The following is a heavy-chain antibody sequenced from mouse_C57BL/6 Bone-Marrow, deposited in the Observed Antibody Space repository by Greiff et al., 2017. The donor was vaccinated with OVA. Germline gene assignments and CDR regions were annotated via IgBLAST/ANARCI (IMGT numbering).Heavy chain of an antibody. V-gene: IGHV1-82*01. J-gene: IGHJ2*01. D-gene: IGHD3-2*02. Sequence: VQLQQSGPELVKPGASVKISCKASGYAFSSSWMNWVKQRPGKGLEWIGRIYPGDGDTNYNGKFKGKATLTADKSSSTAYMQLSSLTSEDSAVYFCARPSSGYRFDYWGQGTTLTVSS. CDR2: IYPGDGDT. CDR3: ARPSSGYRFDY. CDR1: GYAFSSSW.